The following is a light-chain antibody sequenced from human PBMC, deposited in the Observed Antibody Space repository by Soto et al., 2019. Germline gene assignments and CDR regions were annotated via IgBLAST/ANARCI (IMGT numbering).Light chain of an antibody. CDR1: QDISTS. J-gene: IGKJ4*01. CDR3: QQYKTYPFT. Sequence: DIQMTQSPSSLSASIGDRVTITCRANQDISTSLAWFQQKPGNAPKSLIYAASTLQSGVPSRFSSSGTGTDFILTISSLQPEHLATYYCQQYKTYPFTFGGGTKLEIK. V-gene: IGKV1-16*01. CDR2: AAS.